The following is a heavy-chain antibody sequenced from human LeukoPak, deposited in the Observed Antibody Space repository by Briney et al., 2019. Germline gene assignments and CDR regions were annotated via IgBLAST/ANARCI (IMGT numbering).Heavy chain of an antibody. J-gene: IGHJ4*02. CDR1: GFTFSSYS. CDR2: ISGSGGST. CDR3: AKDLKGGSYYVYPFDY. Sequence: GGSLRLSCAASGFTFSSYSMNWVRQAPGKGLEWVSAISGSGGSTYYADSVKGRFTISRDNSKNTLYLQMNSLRAEDTAVYYCAKDLKGGSYYVYPFDYWGQGTLVTVSS. D-gene: IGHD1-26*01. V-gene: IGHV3-23*01.